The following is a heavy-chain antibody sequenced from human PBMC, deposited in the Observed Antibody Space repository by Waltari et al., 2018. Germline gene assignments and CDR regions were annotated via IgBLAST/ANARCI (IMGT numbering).Heavy chain of an antibody. Sequence: QLVQSGSELKRPGASVKVSCKASGYPFNRFGINWVRQAPGQGLEWMGWINTNSETPAYAQDFRGRFVFSLDTSASTAYLQISSLKADDTAVYYCARDGASSSRGYYYALDVWGQGTTVTVSS. D-gene: IGHD3-22*01. J-gene: IGHJ6*02. CDR3: ARDGASSSRGYYYALDV. CDR2: INTNSETP. CDR1: GYPFNRFG. V-gene: IGHV7-4-1*02.